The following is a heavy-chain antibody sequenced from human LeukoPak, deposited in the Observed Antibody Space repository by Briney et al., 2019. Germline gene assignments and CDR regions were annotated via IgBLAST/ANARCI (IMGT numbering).Heavy chain of an antibody. Sequence: GGSLRLSCAASGFTVSSNYMSWVRQAPGKGLEWVSVIYSGGSTYCADSVKGRFTISRDNSKNTLYLQMNSLRAEDTAVYYCARTTLLERDFDYWGQGTLVTVSS. CDR2: IYSGGST. D-gene: IGHD3-3*01. CDR1: GFTVSSNY. V-gene: IGHV3-53*01. CDR3: ARTTLLERDFDY. J-gene: IGHJ4*02.